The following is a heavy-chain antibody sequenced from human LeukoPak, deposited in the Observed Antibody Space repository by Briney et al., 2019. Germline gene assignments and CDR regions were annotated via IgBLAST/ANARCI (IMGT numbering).Heavy chain of an antibody. CDR3: ARVENGDYMDY. J-gene: IGHJ4*02. D-gene: IGHD4-17*01. V-gene: IGHV4-61*02. CDR2: IYTSGST. Sequence: SQTLSLTCTVSGGSISSGSYYWSWIRQPAGKGLEWIGRIYTSGSTNYNPSLESRVTISVDTSKNQFSLKLSSVTAADTAVYYCARVENGDYMDYWGQGTLVTVSS. CDR1: GGSISSGSYY.